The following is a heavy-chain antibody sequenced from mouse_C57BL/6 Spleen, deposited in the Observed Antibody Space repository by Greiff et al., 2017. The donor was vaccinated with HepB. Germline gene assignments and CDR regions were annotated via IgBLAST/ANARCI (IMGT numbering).Heavy chain of an antibody. J-gene: IGHJ2*01. Sequence: EVQLQESGPGLVKPSQSLSLTCSVTGYSITSGYYWNWIRQFPGNKLEWMGYISYDGSNNYNPSLKNRISITRDTSKNQFFLKLNSVTTEDTATYYCARAHDGYSYYFDYWGQGTTLTVSS. CDR2: ISYDGSN. CDR1: GYSITSGYY. V-gene: IGHV3-6*01. CDR3: ARAHDGYSYYFDY. D-gene: IGHD2-3*01.